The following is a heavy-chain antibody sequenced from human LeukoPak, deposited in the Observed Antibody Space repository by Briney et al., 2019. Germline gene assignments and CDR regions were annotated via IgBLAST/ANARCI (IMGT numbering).Heavy chain of an antibody. J-gene: IGHJ6*02. V-gene: IGHV3-64D*09. D-gene: IGHD4-11*01. Sequence: GGSLRLSCSASGLTFSSYAMQWVRQAPGKGLEYVSTISSNGGSTYYADSVKGRFTISRDNSKNTLYLQMSSLRAEDTAVYYCVKGDYSNYLGLLNYYGMDVWGQGTTVTVSS. CDR2: ISSNGGST. CDR1: GLTFSSYA. CDR3: VKGDYSNYLGLLNYYGMDV.